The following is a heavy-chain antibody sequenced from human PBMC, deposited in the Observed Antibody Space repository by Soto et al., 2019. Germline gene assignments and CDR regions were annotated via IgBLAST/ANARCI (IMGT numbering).Heavy chain of an antibody. Sequence: PSETLSLTCSVSGAYINSGGFTWTWIRKHAGKGLEWLGYISHSGSTDYTPSLKSRLSIYGETCKNHFSITLTSVTAADAAVYYCATIGLSGYLDFRSQGSTVIVAS. D-gene: IGHD3-16*02. CDR3: ATIGLSGYLDF. J-gene: IGHJ6*02. V-gene: IGHV4-31*03. CDR1: GAYINSGGFT. CDR2: ISHSGST.